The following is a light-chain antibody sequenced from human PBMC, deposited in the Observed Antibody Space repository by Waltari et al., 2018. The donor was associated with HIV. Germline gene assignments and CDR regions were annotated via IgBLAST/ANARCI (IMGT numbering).Light chain of an antibody. CDR1: SRDVGAYDY. CDR2: EVS. J-gene: IGLJ2*01. CDR3: CSYTSSGTLV. V-gene: IGLV2-14*01. Sequence: QSALTQPASVSASPGQSLTISRTGTSRDVGAYDYVSRYQYHPGQAPKLMISEVSSRPSWVSNRFSGSKSGNTASLTISGLQAEDEADYYCCSYTSSGTLVFGGGTKLTVL.